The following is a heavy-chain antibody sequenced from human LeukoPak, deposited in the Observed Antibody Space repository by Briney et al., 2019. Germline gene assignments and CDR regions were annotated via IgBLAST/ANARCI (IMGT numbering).Heavy chain of an antibody. Sequence: GGSLRLSCAASGFTFSSYSMNWVRQAPGKGLEWVSSISSSSSYIYYADSVRGRFTISRDNAKNSLYLQMNSLRAEDTAVYYCARDPTVVAAAAGYFDCWGQGTLVTVSS. CDR2: ISSSSSYI. J-gene: IGHJ4*02. CDR1: GFTFSSYS. CDR3: ARDPTVVAAAAGYFDC. D-gene: IGHD6-13*01. V-gene: IGHV3-21*01.